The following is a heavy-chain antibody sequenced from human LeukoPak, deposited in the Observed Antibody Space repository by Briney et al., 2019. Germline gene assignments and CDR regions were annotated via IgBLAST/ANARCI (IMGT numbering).Heavy chain of an antibody. CDR2: IYYSGTT. J-gene: IGHJ5*02. Sequence: SETLSLTCTVSGGSISSYYWSWIRQPPGKGLEWIGYIYYSGTTNYNPSLKSRVTISVDTSKNQFSLKLSSVTAADTAVYYCARDDPPPYSSSWYPAWFDPWGQGTLVTVSS. CDR3: ARDDPPPYSSSWYPAWFDP. V-gene: IGHV4-59*12. CDR1: GGSISSYY. D-gene: IGHD6-13*01.